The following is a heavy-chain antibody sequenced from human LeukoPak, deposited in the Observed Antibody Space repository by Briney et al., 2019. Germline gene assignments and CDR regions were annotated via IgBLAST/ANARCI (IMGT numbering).Heavy chain of an antibody. Sequence: SETLSLTCTVSGGSISSGDYYWSWIRQPPGKGLEWIGYIYYSGSTYYNPSLKSRVTISVDTSKNQFSLKLSSVTAADTAVYYCARVTFHDYGAHFDYWGQGTLVTVSS. CDR2: IYYSGST. CDR1: GGSISSGDYY. CDR3: ARVTFHDYGAHFDY. V-gene: IGHV4-30-4*08. D-gene: IGHD4-17*01. J-gene: IGHJ4*02.